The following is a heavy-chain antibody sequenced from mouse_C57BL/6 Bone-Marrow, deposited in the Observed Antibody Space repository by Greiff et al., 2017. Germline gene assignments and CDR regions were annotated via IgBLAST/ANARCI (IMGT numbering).Heavy chain of an antibody. Sequence: EVKLMESGGGLVQPGGSLKLSCAASGFTFSDYGMAWVRQAPRKGPEWVAFISNLAYSIYYADTVTGRFTISRENAKNTLYLEMSSLRSEDTAMYYCASHSPFYAMDYWGQGTSVTVSS. CDR1: GFTFSDYG. V-gene: IGHV5-15*01. CDR3: ASHSPFYAMDY. J-gene: IGHJ4*01. D-gene: IGHD6-2*01. CDR2: ISNLAYSI.